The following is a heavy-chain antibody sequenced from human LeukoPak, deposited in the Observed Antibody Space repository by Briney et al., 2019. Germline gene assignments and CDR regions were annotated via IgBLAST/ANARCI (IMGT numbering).Heavy chain of an antibody. CDR1: GFTFSSNW. CDR3: ARGGTYYYGSGNDAFDI. D-gene: IGHD3-10*01. CDR2: INRDGSST. J-gene: IGHJ3*02. Sequence: GGSLRLSCAASGFTFSSNWMHWVRQAPGKGLVWVSRINRDGSSTNYADSVKGRFTISRDNAKNTLYLQMDSLRAEDTAVYYCARGGTYYYGSGNDAFDIWGQGTMVTVSS. V-gene: IGHV3-74*01.